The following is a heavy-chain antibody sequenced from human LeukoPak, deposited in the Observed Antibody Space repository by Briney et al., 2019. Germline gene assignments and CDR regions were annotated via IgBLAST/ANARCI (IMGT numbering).Heavy chain of an antibody. Sequence: GASVKVSCKASGGTFSSYAISWVRQAPGQGLEWKGGIIPIFGTANYAQKFQGRVTITADESTSTAYMELSSLRSEDTAVYYCAEWPKTDYYYYGMDVWGQGTTVTVSS. J-gene: IGHJ6*02. V-gene: IGHV1-69*13. CDR3: AEWPKTDYYYYGMDV. D-gene: IGHD3-3*01. CDR1: GGTFSSYA. CDR2: IIPIFGTA.